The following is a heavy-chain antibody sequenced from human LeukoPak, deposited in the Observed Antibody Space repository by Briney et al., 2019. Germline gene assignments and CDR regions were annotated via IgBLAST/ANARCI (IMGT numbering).Heavy chain of an antibody. D-gene: IGHD2-2*01. V-gene: IGHV3-33*01. CDR3: ARDRYCSSTSCYGWTWFGP. CDR1: GFTFSSYG. CDR2: IWYDGSNK. J-gene: IGHJ5*02. Sequence: GGSLRLSCAASGFTFSSYGMHWVRQAPGKGLEWVAVIWYDGSNKYYADSVKGRFTISRDNSKNTLYLQMNSLRAEDTAVYYCARDRYCSSTSCYGWTWFGPWGQGTLVTVSS.